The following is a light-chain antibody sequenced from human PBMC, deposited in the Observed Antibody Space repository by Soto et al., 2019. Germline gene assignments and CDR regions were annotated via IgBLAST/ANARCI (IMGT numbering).Light chain of an antibody. J-gene: IGKJ5*01. CDR3: QQLYSSPPT. V-gene: IGKV1-9*01. CDR1: QGISSY. CDR2: AAS. Sequence: IQLTQSPSSLSASVGDRVTITCRASQGISSYLAWYQQKPGKAPKLLIYAASTLQSGVPSRFSGSGSGTDFTRTISSLQTEDFATEFCQQLYSSPPTFGQGTRLESK.